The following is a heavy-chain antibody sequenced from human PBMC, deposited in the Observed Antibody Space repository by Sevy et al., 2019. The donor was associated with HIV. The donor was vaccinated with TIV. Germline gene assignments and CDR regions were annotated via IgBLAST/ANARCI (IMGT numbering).Heavy chain of an antibody. J-gene: IGHJ4*02. CDR1: GGSISSSSYY. CDR3: ARGVYSYGYWREFDY. V-gene: IGHV4-39*01. D-gene: IGHD5-18*01. Sequence: SETLSLTCTVSGGSISSSSYYWGWIRQPPGKGLEWIGSIYYSGSTNYNPSLKSRVTISVDTSKNQFSLKLSSGTTADTAVYYCARGVYSYGYWREFDYWGQGTLVTVSS. CDR2: IYYSGST.